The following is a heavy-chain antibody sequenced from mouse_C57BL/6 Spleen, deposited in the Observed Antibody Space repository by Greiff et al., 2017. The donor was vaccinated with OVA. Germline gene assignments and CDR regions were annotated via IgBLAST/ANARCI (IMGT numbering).Heavy chain of an antibody. D-gene: IGHD3-2*02. J-gene: IGHJ2*01. CDR1: GYAFTNYL. V-gene: IGHV1-54*01. Sequence: QVQLQQSGAELVRPGTSVKVSCKASGYAFTNYLIEWVKQRPGQGLEWIGVINPGSGGTNYNEKFKGKATLTADKSSSTAYMQLSSLTSEDSAVYFCARERRAQATGGDSFDYWGQGTTLTVSS. CDR3: ARERRAQATGGDSFDY. CDR2: INPGSGGT.